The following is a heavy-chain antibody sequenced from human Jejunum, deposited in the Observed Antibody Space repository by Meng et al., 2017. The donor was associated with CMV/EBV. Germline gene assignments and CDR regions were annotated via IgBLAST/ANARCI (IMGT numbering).Heavy chain of an antibody. Sequence: SCAASGFTVSSNYMTWVRQAPGKGLEWVSAISYSGGSTYYADSVKGRFTISRDNSKNTLYLQMNSLTAEDTAVYYCANSPRDYWGQGTRVTVSS. CDR2: ISYSGGST. V-gene: IGHV3-23*01. J-gene: IGHJ4*02. CDR3: ANSPRDY. CDR1: GFTVSSNY.